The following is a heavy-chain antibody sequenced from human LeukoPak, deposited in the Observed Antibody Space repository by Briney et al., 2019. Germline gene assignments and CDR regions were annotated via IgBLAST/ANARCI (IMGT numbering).Heavy chain of an antibody. CDR3: AREGSSSFPSATYFDY. CDR2: INPANGTT. Sequence: GASVNVSCKASGYTFTLYYIHWVRQAPGQGLEWMGIINPANGTTNSAQKFQGRVTMTRDTSTSTVYLELSSLRSEDTAVYYCAREGSSSFPSATYFDYWGQGTLVTVSS. D-gene: IGHD6-6*01. CDR1: GYTFTLYY. V-gene: IGHV1-46*01. J-gene: IGHJ4*02.